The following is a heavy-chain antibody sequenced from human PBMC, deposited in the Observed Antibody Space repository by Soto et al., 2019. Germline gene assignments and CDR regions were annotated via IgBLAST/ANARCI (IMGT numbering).Heavy chain of an antibody. CDR2: ITGSGGDT. J-gene: IGHJ4*02. D-gene: IGHD2-2*01. CDR3: AKLGSSSWSPHYYFDY. Sequence: GGSLRLSCAASGFTFNNYAMGWVRQASGKGLELVSAITGSGGDTYSADSVKGRFTISRDNSKNTLYLQMNSLRAEDTAIYYCAKLGSSSWSPHYYFDYWGQGTLVTVSS. V-gene: IGHV3-23*01. CDR1: GFTFNNYA.